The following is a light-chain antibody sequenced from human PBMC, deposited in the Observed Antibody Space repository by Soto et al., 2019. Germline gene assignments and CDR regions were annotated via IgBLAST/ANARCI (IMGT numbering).Light chain of an antibody. CDR2: GAS. V-gene: IGKV3-20*01. Sequence: EIVLTQSPGTLSLSPGARATLSCRASPSVNSNYLAWYQQKPGQVPRPLIYGASIRAAGVPDRLSGSVSGTDFTLTISRLEPEDYAVYYCQQYGTSPHTFGQGTKLEIK. J-gene: IGKJ2*01. CDR3: QQYGTSPHT. CDR1: PSVNSNY.